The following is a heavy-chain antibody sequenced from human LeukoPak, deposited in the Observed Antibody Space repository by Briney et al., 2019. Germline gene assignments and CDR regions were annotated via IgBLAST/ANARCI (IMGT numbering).Heavy chain of an antibody. CDR2: IYTSGST. D-gene: IGHD3-9*01. Sequence: PSETLSLTCTVSGGSISSYYWSWIRQPAGKGLEWIGRIYTSGSTNYNPSLKSRVTMSVDTSKNQFSLKLSSVTAADTAVYYCARDGNYDILTGYPEYYFDYWGQGTLVTVSS. V-gene: IGHV4-4*07. CDR3: ARDGNYDILTGYPEYYFDY. J-gene: IGHJ4*02. CDR1: GGSISSYY.